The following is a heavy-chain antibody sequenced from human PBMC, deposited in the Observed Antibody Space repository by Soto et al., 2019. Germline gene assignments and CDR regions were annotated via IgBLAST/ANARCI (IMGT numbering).Heavy chain of an antibody. CDR1: GFTVSSNY. CDR2: IYSGGST. Sequence: GGSLRLSCAASGFTVSSNYMSWVRQAPGKGLEWVSVIYSGGSTYYADSVKGRFTISRDNSKNTLYLQMNSLRAEDTAVYYCARDSGSYYGGAFDYWGQGTLVTVSS. D-gene: IGHD1-26*01. CDR3: ARDSGSYYGGAFDY. J-gene: IGHJ4*02. V-gene: IGHV3-53*01.